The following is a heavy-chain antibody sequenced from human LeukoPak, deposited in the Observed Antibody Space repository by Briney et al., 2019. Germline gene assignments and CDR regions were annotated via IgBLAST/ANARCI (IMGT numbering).Heavy chain of an antibody. J-gene: IGHJ4*02. Sequence: SETLSLTCTVSGSSISSNYYWAWIRQPAGKGLEWIGRIYTSGSTNYNPSLKSRVTISVDTSKNQFSLKLSSVTAADTAVYYCARGLTATLNYFDYWGQGTLVTVSS. CDR1: GSSISSNYY. V-gene: IGHV4-4*07. CDR3: ARGLTATLNYFDY. CDR2: IYTSGST.